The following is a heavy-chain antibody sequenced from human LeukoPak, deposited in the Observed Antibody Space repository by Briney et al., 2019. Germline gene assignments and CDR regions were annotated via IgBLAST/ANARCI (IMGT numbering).Heavy chain of an antibody. CDR2: INHSGST. CDR3: ASTRITMVRGVIITNPYNWFDP. V-gene: IGHV4-34*01. Sequence: SETLSLTCAVYGGSFSGYYWSWIRQPPGKGLEWIGEINHSGSTNYNPSLKSRVTISVDTSKNQFSLKLSSVTAADTAVYYCASTRITMVRGVIITNPYNWFDPWGQGTLSPSPQ. J-gene: IGHJ5*02. D-gene: IGHD3-10*01. CDR1: GGSFSGYY.